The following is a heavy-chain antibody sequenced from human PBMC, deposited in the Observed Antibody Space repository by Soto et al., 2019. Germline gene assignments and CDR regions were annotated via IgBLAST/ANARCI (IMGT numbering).Heavy chain of an antibody. V-gene: IGHV3-9*01. Sequence: EVQLVESGGGLVQPGRSLRLSCAASGFTFDDYAMHWVRQAPGKGLEWVSGISWNSGSIGYADSVKGRFTISRDNAKNSLYLQMNSLRAEDTALYYCAKDSYYDSSGYLLGAFDIWGQGTMVTVS. CDR3: AKDSYYDSSGYLLGAFDI. CDR1: GFTFDDYA. D-gene: IGHD3-22*01. CDR2: ISWNSGSI. J-gene: IGHJ3*02.